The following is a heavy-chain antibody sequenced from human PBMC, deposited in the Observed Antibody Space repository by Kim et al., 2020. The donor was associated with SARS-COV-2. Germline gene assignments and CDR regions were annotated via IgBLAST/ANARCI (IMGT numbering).Heavy chain of an antibody. Sequence: ASVKVSCKASGYTFTSYGISWVRQAPGQGLEWMGWISAYNGNTNYAQKLQGRVTMTTDTSTSTAYMELRSLRSDDTAVYYCARHIVVVPAARNGKGSHYYYYGMDVWGQGTTVTVSS. CDR3: ARHIVVVPAARNGKGSHYYYYGMDV. V-gene: IGHV1-18*04. CDR1: GYTFTSYG. J-gene: IGHJ6*02. D-gene: IGHD2-2*01. CDR2: ISAYNGNT.